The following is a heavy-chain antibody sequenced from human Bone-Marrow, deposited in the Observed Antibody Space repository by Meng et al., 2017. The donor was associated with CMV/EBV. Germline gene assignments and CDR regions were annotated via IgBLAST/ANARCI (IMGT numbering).Heavy chain of an antibody. J-gene: IGHJ4*02. D-gene: IGHD6-13*01. CDR2: IILIFDTA. Sequence: SVKVSCKASGGTFSSYAISWVRQAPGQGLEWMGGIILIFDTANYAQKFQGRVTITTDESTSTAYMELSRLRSDDTAVYYCARDGSSWPGAFDYWGQGTLVTVSS. V-gene: IGHV1-69*05. CDR1: GGTFSSYA. CDR3: ARDGSSWPGAFDY.